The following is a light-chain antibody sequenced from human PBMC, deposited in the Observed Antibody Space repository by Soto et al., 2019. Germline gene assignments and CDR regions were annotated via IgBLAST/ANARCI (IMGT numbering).Light chain of an antibody. V-gene: IGKV1-5*03. Sequence: DIQMTQSPSTLSASVGDRVTITCRASQSISAWLAWYQQKPGKAPKLLIYQASRLESGVPSRFSGSGSGTEFTLTISSLQSDDLATYYCQQYDSDYTFGQGTKLEI. CDR1: QSISAW. CDR3: QQYDSDYT. J-gene: IGKJ2*01. CDR2: QAS.